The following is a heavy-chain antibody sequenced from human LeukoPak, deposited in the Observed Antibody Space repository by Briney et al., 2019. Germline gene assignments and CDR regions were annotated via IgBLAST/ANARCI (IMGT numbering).Heavy chain of an antibody. D-gene: IGHD5-18*01. CDR3: ARTTEGGYTYDYFYYYYRDV. V-gene: IGHV4-59*01. CDR1: GGSISSYY. J-gene: IGHJ6*03. CDR2: IYYSGST. Sequence: SETLSLTCTVSGGSISSYYWSWIRQPPGKGLEWIGYIYYSGSTNSHPSLKSRVTISVDSSKNQFSLKLSSVTAADTAVYYCARTTEGGYTYDYFYYYYRDVWGKGTTVTISS.